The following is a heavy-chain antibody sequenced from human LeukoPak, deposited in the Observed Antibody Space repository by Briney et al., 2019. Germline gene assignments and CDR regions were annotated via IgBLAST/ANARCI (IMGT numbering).Heavy chain of an antibody. CDR1: GFTVSSTY. D-gene: IGHD1-20*01. V-gene: IGHV3-53*01. J-gene: IGHJ5*02. CDR3: ARGITGSNNWFDP. Sequence: GGSLRLSCAASGFTVSSTYMSWLRQAPGKGLEWVSLVYTGGTTYYADSVKGRFTISRDNSENTLYLQMNSLRAEDTAVYYCARGITGSNNWFDPWGQGTLVTVSS. CDR2: VYTGGTT.